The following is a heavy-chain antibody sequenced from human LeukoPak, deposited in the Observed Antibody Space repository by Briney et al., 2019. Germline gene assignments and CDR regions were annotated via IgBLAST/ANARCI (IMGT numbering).Heavy chain of an antibody. D-gene: IGHD1-26*01. Sequence: GSLRLSCAASGFTFNAYSLTWVRQAPGKGLEWVSSISSTSSYIYYADPVKGRFSVSRDNAENSLFLQMNSLRAEDTAVYYCAREWRMGPGGGAFDIWGQGTKVTVSS. V-gene: IGHV3-21*01. CDR3: AREWRMGPGGGAFDI. CDR1: GFTFNAYS. CDR2: ISSTSSYI. J-gene: IGHJ3*02.